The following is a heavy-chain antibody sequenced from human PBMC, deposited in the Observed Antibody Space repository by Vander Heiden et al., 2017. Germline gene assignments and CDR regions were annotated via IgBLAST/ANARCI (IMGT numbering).Heavy chain of an antibody. CDR3: ATSPSSGYN. CDR2: IRNKAASHTT. J-gene: IGHJ1*01. CDR1: GFTFSDHY. V-gene: IGHV3-72*01. Sequence: EVQLVESGGGLVQPGGSLRLSCVGSGFTFSDHYMDWVRQAPGKGLEWVGRIRNKAASHTTAYAASVEGRFAISRGDSKNSLYLQLNSLKTEDTAMYYCATSPSSGYNWGQGTQVTVSS. D-gene: IGHD3-22*01.